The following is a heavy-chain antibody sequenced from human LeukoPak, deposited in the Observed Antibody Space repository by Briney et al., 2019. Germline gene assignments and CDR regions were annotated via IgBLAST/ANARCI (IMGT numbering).Heavy chain of an antibody. J-gene: IGHJ3*02. CDR2: INHSGST. Sequence: SETLSLTCDVYGGSFSGYYWSWIRQPPGKRLEWIGEINHSGSTNYNPSLKSRVTISVDTSKNQFSPKLSSVTAADTAVYYCARESVRTDAFDIWGQGTMVTVSS. CDR1: GGSFSGYY. CDR3: ARESVRTDAFDI. V-gene: IGHV4-34*01. D-gene: IGHD1-14*01.